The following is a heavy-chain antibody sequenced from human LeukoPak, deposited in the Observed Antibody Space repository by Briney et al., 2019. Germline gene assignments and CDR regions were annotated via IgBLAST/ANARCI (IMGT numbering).Heavy chain of an antibody. D-gene: IGHD1-26*01. J-gene: IGHJ4*02. CDR2: INYSGNT. CDR1: GGSISSYY. V-gene: IGHV4-59*08. CDR3: ARHGQDTGNFYAHFDY. Sequence: SETLSLTCSVSGGSISSYYWSWIRQTPGKGLEWIAYINYSGNTNNNPSLKSRVTISVDTSKSQFSLKLSSVTAADTAVYYCARHGQDTGNFYAHFDYWGQGTLVTVSS.